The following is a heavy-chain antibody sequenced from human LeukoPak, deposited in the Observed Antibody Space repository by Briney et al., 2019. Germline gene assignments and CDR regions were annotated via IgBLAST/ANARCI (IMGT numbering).Heavy chain of an antibody. D-gene: IGHD3-9*01. CDR2: IYYRGGT. CDR1: GGSISSGGYY. V-gene: IGHV4-30-4*08. CDR3: ARDYFGLVGIDS. Sequence: SQTLSLTCTVSGGSISSGGYYWSWIRQPPGKGLEWIGFIYYRGGTSYNPSLNSRLFISVDMSKSQFSLKLTSVTAADTAVYYCARDYFGLVGIDSWGQGALVTVSS. J-gene: IGHJ4*02.